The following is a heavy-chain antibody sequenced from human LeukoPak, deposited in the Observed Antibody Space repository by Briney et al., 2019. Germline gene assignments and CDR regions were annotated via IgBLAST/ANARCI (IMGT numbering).Heavy chain of an antibody. CDR1: GDSITTTSNN. CDR2: IYYSGNT. J-gene: IGHJ1*01. V-gene: IGHV4-39*07. CDR3: ARGPRITMIVVVPPGFQH. D-gene: IGHD3-22*01. Sequence: SETLSLTCTVSGDSITTTSNNWGWIRQYPGKALEWIESIYYSGNTYYNPSLKSRVTISFDTSKNQFSLRLTSVTAADTAVYYCARGPRITMIVVVPPGFQHWGQGTLVTVSS.